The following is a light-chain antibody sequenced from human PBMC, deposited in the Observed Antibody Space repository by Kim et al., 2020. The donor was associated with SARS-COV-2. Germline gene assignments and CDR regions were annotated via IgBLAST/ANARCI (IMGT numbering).Light chain of an antibody. J-gene: IGLJ3*02. CDR1: SLRSYY. CDR3: NSRDSSGNHWV. Sequence: ALGQTVRITCKGDSLRSYYASWYQQKPGQAPVLVIYGKNNRPSGIPDRFSGSSSGNTASLTITGAQAEDEAEYYCNSRDSSGNHWVFGGGTKLTVL. V-gene: IGLV3-19*01. CDR2: GKN.